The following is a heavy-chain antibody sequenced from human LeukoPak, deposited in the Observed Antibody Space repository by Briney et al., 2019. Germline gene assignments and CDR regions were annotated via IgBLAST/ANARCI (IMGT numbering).Heavy chain of an antibody. D-gene: IGHD6-13*01. Sequence: SETLSLTCTVSGGSISSYYWSWIRQPPGKGLEWIGYTYYSGSTNYNPSLKSRVTISVDTSKSQFSLKLSSVTAADTAVYYCAREVAAAGTPYNWFDPWGQGTLVTVSS. CDR3: AREVAAAGTPYNWFDP. J-gene: IGHJ5*02. V-gene: IGHV4-59*01. CDR2: TYYSGST. CDR1: GGSISSYY.